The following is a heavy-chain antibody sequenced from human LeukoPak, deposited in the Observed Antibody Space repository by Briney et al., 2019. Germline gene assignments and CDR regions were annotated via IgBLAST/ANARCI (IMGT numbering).Heavy chain of an antibody. Sequence: GGSLRLSCAASGFTFSSYSMNWVRQAPGKGPEWVSSISSSSSYIYYADSVKGRFTISRDNAKNSLYLQMNSLRAEDTAVYYCARDRGYSSSFHFDYWGQGTLVTVSS. D-gene: IGHD6-13*01. CDR2: ISSSSSYI. V-gene: IGHV3-21*01. CDR1: GFTFSSYS. CDR3: ARDRGYSSSFHFDY. J-gene: IGHJ4*02.